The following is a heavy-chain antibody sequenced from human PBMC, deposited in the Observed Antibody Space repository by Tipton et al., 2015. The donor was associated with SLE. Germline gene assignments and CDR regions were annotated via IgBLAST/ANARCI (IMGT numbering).Heavy chain of an antibody. CDR2: IYYSGST. J-gene: IGHJ5*02. CDR1: GAPISYYY. D-gene: IGHD5-24*01. V-gene: IGHV4-39*01. CDR3: TRHEVKMGTRFDP. Sequence: TLSLTCSVSGAPISYYYWAWIRQPPGKGLEWVGSIYYSGSTYYSSSLKRRVTMSVDMLKNQVSLRVTSVTASDTAVYYCTRHEVKMGTRFDPWGLGTLVTVSS.